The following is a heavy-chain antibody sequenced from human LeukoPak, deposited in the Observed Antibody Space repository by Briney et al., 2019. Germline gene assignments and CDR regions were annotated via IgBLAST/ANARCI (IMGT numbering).Heavy chain of an antibody. CDR2: IYYSGST. CDR3: ARDSTIAVAGRHWDY. D-gene: IGHD6-19*01. V-gene: IGHV4-39*07. Sequence: PSETLSLTCTVSGGSISSSSYYWGWIRQPPGKGLEWIGSIYYSGSTYYNPSLKSRVTISVDTSKNQFSLKLSSVTAADTAVYYCARDSTIAVAGRHWDYWGQGTLVTVSS. J-gene: IGHJ4*02. CDR1: GGSISSSSYY.